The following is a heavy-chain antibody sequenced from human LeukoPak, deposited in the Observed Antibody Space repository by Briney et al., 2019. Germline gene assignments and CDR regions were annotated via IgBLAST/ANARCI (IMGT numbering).Heavy chain of an antibody. CDR1: GGSISSFY. V-gene: IGHV4-4*09. J-gene: IGHJ3*02. CDR3: ARGEMPTIGVWTFEI. CDR2: IHVSGST. Sequence: SETLSLTCTISGGSISSFYWTWIRQSPGKGLEWIGYIHVSGSTNYNPSLKSRVTTSVDTSTNQFFLSLSSVTAADTAMYYCARGEMPTIGVWTFEIWGQGTMVTVAS. D-gene: IGHD5-24*01.